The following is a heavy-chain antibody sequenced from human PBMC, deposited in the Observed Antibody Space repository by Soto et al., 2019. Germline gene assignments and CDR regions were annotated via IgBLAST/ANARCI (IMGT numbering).Heavy chain of an antibody. V-gene: IGHV6-1*01. CDR1: GDSVSSNTGA. CDR2: TYYRSRWYN. J-gene: IGHJ6*03. Sequence: SQTLSLTCAISGDSVSSNTGAWNWSRLSPSRGLEWLARTYYRSRWYNDYAVSVRSRITVNPDTSKNQFSLQLTSVTPEDTAVYYCAGTTSHQWYYMDVWGKGNTVTVSS. D-gene: IGHD1-7*01. CDR3: AGTTSHQWYYMDV.